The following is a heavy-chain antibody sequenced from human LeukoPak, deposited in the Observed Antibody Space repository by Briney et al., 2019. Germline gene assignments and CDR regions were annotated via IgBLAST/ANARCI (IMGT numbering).Heavy chain of an antibody. D-gene: IGHD5-12*01. CDR1: GYSFTSYW. Sequence: GESLKISCKGSGYSFTSYWIGWVRQMPGKGLEWMGIIYPGDSDTRYSPSFQGQVTISADKSISTAYLQWSSLKASGTAMYYCARRPRGYSGYDPPSHFDYWGQGTLVTVSS. CDR2: IYPGDSDT. J-gene: IGHJ4*02. CDR3: ARRPRGYSGYDPPSHFDY. V-gene: IGHV5-51*01.